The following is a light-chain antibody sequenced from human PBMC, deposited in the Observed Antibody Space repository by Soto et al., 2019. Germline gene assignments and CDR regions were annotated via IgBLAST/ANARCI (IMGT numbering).Light chain of an antibody. J-gene: IGKJ5*01. CDR3: QQYNYWPPIT. CDR1: QSVSNN. Sequence: EVMMTQSPATLSVSPGERATLSCRASQSVSNNIAWYQQKPGQAPRLLIYYASTRATGVPARFSGSGSGTKFTLTISSLQSEDFALYYCQQYNYWPPITFGQGTRLEIK. CDR2: YAS. V-gene: IGKV3-15*01.